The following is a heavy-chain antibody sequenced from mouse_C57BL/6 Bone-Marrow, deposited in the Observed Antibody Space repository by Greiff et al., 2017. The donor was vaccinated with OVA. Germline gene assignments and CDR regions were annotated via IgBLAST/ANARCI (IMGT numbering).Heavy chain of an antibody. D-gene: IGHD2-3*01. V-gene: IGHV1-47*01. Sequence: VQLQQSGAELVKPGASVKMSCKASGYTFTTYPIEWMTQNHGKSLEWIGNFHPYNDDTKYNEKFKGKATLTVEQSSSTVYLELSRLTSDDSAVYSGARCHDGYFYFDYWGQGTTLTVSS. J-gene: IGHJ2*01. CDR3: ARCHDGYFYFDY. CDR2: FHPYNDDT. CDR1: GYTFTTYP.